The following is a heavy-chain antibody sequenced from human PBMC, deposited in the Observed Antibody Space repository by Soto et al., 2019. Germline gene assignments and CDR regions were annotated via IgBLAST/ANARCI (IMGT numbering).Heavy chain of an antibody. CDR1: GGSFSGYY. J-gene: IGHJ6*02. D-gene: IGHD3-3*01. V-gene: IGHV4-34*01. CDR3: ARGDIWSGYPYYYYYGMDV. Sequence: SETLSLTCAVYGGSFSGYYWSWIRQPPGKGLEWIGEINHSGSTNYNPSRKSRVTISVDTSKNQFSPQLSSGTAAETAVYYCARGDIWSGYPYYYYYGMDVWGQGTTVTVSS. CDR2: INHSGST.